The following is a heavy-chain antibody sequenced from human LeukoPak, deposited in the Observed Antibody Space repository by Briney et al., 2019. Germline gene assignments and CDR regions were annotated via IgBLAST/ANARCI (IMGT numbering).Heavy chain of an antibody. CDR2: IYYSGST. CDR3: ARGEMATIEDAFDI. Sequence: SETLSLTCTVSGGSISSHYWSWIRQSPGKGLEWIGYIYYSGSTNYNPSLKSRVTILVDTSKNQFSLKLGSVTGADTAVYYCARGEMATIEDAFDIWGQGTMVTVSS. CDR1: GGSISSHY. J-gene: IGHJ3*02. D-gene: IGHD5-24*01. V-gene: IGHV4-59*11.